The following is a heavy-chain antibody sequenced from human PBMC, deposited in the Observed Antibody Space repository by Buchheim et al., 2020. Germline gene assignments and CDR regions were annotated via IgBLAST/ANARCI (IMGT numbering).Heavy chain of an antibody. Sequence: EVQLAESGGGLIQPGGSLRLSCAASGFTLSSYWMYWVRQAPGKGLVWVSRIRRDGSSTSYADSVKGRFTISRDNAKNTVYLQMNSLRVEDTAVYYCAREARYCSSSSCWNWYFDLWGRGT. CDR3: AREARYCSSSSCWNWYFDL. CDR1: GFTLSSYW. CDR2: IRRDGSST. D-gene: IGHD2-2*01. J-gene: IGHJ2*01. V-gene: IGHV3-74*01.